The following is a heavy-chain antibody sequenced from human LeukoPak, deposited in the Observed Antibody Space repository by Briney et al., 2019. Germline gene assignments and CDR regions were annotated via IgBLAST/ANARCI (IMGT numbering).Heavy chain of an antibody. D-gene: IGHD6-19*01. CDR3: ARVAVGGTRAFDI. J-gene: IGHJ3*02. CDR1: GFTFRNYW. Sequence: GGSLRLSCAASGFTFRNYWMHWVRQAPEKGLVWVSRIVGDGTRTAYADSVKGRFTISRDNAKNTLYLQMNSLRGEDTAVYYCARVAVGGTRAFDIWGQGTMVTVSS. CDR2: IVGDGTRT. V-gene: IGHV3-74*01.